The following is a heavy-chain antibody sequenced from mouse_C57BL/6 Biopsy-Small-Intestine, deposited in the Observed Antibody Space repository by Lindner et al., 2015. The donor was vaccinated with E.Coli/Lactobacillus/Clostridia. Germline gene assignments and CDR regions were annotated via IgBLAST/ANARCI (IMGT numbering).Heavy chain of an antibody. D-gene: IGHD2-13*01. CDR2: IIPLINMT. CDR3: ARIRGDLAGYLDL. Sequence: SVKVSCKASGDPFKSYAITWVRQAPGQGLEWMGRIIPLINMTNYAQNFQDRLTITADTASNTAYMELRSLTSEDTALYFCARIRGDLAGYLDLWGRGTLVSVSS. V-gene: IGHV1S61*01. J-gene: IGHJ1*01. CDR1: GDPFKSYA.